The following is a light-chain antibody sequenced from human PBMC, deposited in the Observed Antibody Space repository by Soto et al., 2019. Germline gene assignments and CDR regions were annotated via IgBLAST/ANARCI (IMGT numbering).Light chain of an antibody. CDR2: GAS. V-gene: IGKV3-20*01. CDR3: QQYDNSRT. CDR1: QSVGSSY. J-gene: IGKJ1*01. Sequence: EIVLTQSPGTLSLSPWERATLSCRASQSVGSSYLAWYQQKPGQAPRLLIYGASNRATGIPDRFSGSGSGTDFTLTISRLEPEDFAVYYCQQYDNSRTFGQGTKVEIK.